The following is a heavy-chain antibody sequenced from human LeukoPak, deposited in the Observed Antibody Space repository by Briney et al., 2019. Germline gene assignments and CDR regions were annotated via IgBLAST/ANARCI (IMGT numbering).Heavy chain of an antibody. V-gene: IGHV4-38-2*02. Sequence: SETLSLTCTVSGSSISTDYYWGWIRQPPGKGLEWIGSIYHSGSTYYNPSLKSRIAISVDTSKNQFSLKLSSVTVADTAVYYCARLNTYGMDVWGQGTTVTVSS. CDR2: IYHSGST. D-gene: IGHD1/OR15-1a*01. CDR3: ARLNTYGMDV. CDR1: GSSISTDYY. J-gene: IGHJ6*02.